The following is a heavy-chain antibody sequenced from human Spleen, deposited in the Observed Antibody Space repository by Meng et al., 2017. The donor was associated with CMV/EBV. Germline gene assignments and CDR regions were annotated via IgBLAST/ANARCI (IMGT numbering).Heavy chain of an antibody. Sequence: ASVKVSCKASGYTFTGYYMHWVRQAPGQGLEWMGWINPNSGGTNYAQKFQGRVTMTRDTSISTAYMELSSLRSEDTAVYYCARGRGKYCSSTSCYGRGHGNYYGMDVWGQGTTVTVSS. CDR1: GYTFTGYY. CDR3: ARGRGKYCSSTSCYGRGHGNYYGMDV. V-gene: IGHV1-2*02. J-gene: IGHJ6*02. CDR2: INPNSGGT. D-gene: IGHD2-2*01.